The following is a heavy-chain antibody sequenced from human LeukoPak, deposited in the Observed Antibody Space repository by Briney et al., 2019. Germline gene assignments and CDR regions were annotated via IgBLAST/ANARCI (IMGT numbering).Heavy chain of an antibody. Sequence: GGSLRLSCAASGFTFSSYSMNWVRQAPGKGLEWVSSISSISSYIYYADSVKGRFTISRDNAKNSLYLQMNSLRAEDTAVYYCARSIAVAGTLTGGYWGQGTLVTVSS. CDR3: ARSIAVAGTLTGGY. J-gene: IGHJ4*02. V-gene: IGHV3-21*01. D-gene: IGHD6-19*01. CDR1: GFTFSSYS. CDR2: ISSISSYI.